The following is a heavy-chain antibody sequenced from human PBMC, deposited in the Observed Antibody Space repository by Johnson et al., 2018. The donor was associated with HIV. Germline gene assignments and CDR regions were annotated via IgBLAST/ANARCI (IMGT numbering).Heavy chain of an antibody. CDR2: ISYDGNNK. Sequence: VQLVESGGGVVQPGRSLRLSCAASGFTFSSYAMHWVRQAPGKGLEWVAVISYDGNNKYYADSVKGRFTISRDNSKNTLYLQMNSLRAEDTAVYYCARTYSSSWLRDAFDIWGQGTMVTVSS. V-gene: IGHV3-30-3*01. CDR1: GFTFSSYA. CDR3: ARTYSSSWLRDAFDI. J-gene: IGHJ3*02. D-gene: IGHD6-13*01.